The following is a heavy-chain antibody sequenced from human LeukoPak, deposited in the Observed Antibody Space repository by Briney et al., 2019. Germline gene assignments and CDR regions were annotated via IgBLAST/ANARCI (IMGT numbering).Heavy chain of an antibody. D-gene: IGHD6-13*01. CDR1: GGSISSYY. CDR3: ARGVYIAAAQYGY. CDR2: IYYSGTT. Sequence: SQTLSLTCTVSGGSISSYYWSWIRQPPGKGLEWIGYIYYSGTTNHNPSLKSRVTISVDTSKNQFSLKLSSVTAADTAVYYCARGVYIAAAQYGYWGQGTLVTVSS. V-gene: IGHV4-59*01. J-gene: IGHJ4*02.